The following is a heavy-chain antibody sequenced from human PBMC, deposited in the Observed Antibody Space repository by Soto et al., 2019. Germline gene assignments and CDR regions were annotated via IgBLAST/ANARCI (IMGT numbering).Heavy chain of an antibody. Sequence: QVQLVQSGAEVRKPGASVKVSCKASGYTFSNYGLSWVRQAPGQGLEWMGWISDYNGNTHYAQKFXGXXIMTTDTATXTXXXEXXSLTSDDTAVYFCAREGYYSGSGTYSPPRYYGMDVWGQGTTVTVSS. J-gene: IGHJ6*02. CDR3: AREGYYSGSGTYSPPRYYGMDV. D-gene: IGHD3-10*01. V-gene: IGHV1-18*01. CDR1: GYTFSNYG. CDR2: ISDYNGNT.